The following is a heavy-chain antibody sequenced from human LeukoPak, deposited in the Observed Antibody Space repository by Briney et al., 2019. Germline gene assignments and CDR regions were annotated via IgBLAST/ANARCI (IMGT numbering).Heavy chain of an antibody. V-gene: IGHV3-48*04. CDR2: ISETI. J-gene: IGHJ4*02. CDR1: GFVFSRDN. D-gene: IGHD3-16*01. Sequence: GGSLRLSCIASGFVFSRDNVNWVRQAPGEGLEWVAHISETIYYADSVQGRFTISRDNAKNSLYLQMGNLRVDDTAMYYCVREVGRPKTFYFDSWGRGTPVTVSS. CDR3: VREVGRPKTFYFDS.